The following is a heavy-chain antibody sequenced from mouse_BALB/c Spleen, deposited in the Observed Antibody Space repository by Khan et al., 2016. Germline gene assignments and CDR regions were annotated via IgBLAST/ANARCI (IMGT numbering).Heavy chain of an antibody. J-gene: IGHJ2*01. V-gene: IGHV14-4*02. Sequence: VQLKQSGAELVRSGASVKLSCTASAFNIKDYYIHWVKQRPEQGLEWIGWIDPESGDTEYVPKFQGKATVTADTSSNTAYLQLSILTSEDSAVYYCNAIYYGNYIYFDYWGQGTTLTVSS. D-gene: IGHD2-1*01. CDR3: NAIYYGNYIYFDY. CDR1: AFNIKDYY. CDR2: IDPESGDT.